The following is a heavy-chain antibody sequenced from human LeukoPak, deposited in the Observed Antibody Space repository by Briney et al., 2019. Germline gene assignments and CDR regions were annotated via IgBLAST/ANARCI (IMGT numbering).Heavy chain of an antibody. CDR2: INPNSGGT. V-gene: IGHV1-2*06. CDR1: GYTFTGYY. CDR3: ARPRVAGSFDY. Sequence: GASVKVSCKASGYTFTGYYMHWVRQAPGQGLEWMGRINPNSGGTNYAQKFQGRVTMTIDTSTTTVYMELRSLRSDDTAVYYCARPRVAGSFDYWGQGTLVTVSS. D-gene: IGHD6-19*01. J-gene: IGHJ4*02.